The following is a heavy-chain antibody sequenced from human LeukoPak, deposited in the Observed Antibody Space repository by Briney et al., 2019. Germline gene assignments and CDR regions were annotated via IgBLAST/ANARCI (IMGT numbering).Heavy chain of an antibody. V-gene: IGHV6-1*01. CDR2: TFYRSKWYY. CDR1: GDGVSINDAA. Sequence: SQTLSLTCGISGDGVSINDAAWSWIRQSPSKGLEWLGRTFYRSKWYYDYAPSVRSRITINPDTSKSQFSLQLDSVTPEDTAVYYCAREVAIIRGVRNWSDSWGPGILVTVSS. D-gene: IGHD3-10*01. J-gene: IGHJ5*01. CDR3: AREVAIIRGVRNWSDS.